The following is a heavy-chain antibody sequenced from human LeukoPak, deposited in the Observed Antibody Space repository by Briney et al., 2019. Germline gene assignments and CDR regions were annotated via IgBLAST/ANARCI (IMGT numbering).Heavy chain of an antibody. CDR2: IYYSGST. J-gene: IGHJ4*02. V-gene: IGHV4-31*03. Sequence: SQTLSLTCTVSGGSMSSGGYCWTWIRQHPGKGLEWIGYIYYSGSTYYNPSLKSRVTISVDTSKNQFSLKLSSVTAADTAVYYCARTVTTFDYWGQGTLVTVSS. CDR3: ARTVTTFDY. CDR1: GGSMSSGGYC. D-gene: IGHD4-17*01.